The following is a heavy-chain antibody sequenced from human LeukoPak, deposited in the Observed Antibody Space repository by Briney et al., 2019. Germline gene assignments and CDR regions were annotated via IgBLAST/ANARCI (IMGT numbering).Heavy chain of an antibody. Sequence: PSETLSLTCIVSGGSIGSYYWSWIRQPPGKGLEWICHIYYSGSTDYNPSLRSRVTISVDTSKKQFSLRLSSVTAADTAVYYCARDRSDGSGYYGYYFDYWGQGTLVSVSS. D-gene: IGHD3-22*01. CDR2: IYYSGST. J-gene: IGHJ4*02. V-gene: IGHV4-59*01. CDR3: ARDRSDGSGYYGYYFDY. CDR1: GGSIGSYY.